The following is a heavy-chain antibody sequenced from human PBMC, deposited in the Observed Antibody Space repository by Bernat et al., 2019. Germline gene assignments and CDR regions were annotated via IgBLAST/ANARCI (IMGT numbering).Heavy chain of an antibody. CDR2: INHSGST. Sequence: QVQLQQWGAGLLKPSETLSLTCAVYGGSFSGYYWSWIRQPPGKGLEWIGEINHSGSTNYNPSLKSRVTISVDTSRNQFSLKLTSVTAADTAVYACARGSWELRFDPWGQGTLVTVS. CDR3: ARGSWELRFDP. D-gene: IGHD1-26*01. CDR1: GGSFSGYY. J-gene: IGHJ5*02. V-gene: IGHV4-34*01.